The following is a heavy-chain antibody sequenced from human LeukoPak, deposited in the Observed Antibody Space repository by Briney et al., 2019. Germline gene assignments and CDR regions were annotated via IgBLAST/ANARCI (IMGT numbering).Heavy chain of an antibody. Sequence: SVKVSCKASGGTFSSYAISWVRQAPGQGLEWMGRIIPILGIANYAQKFQGRVTITADKSTSTAYMELSSLRSEDTAVYYCARRRGSYAFDIWGQGTMVTVSS. D-gene: IGHD1-26*01. V-gene: IGHV1-69*04. CDR3: ARRRGSYAFDI. CDR1: GGTFSSYA. CDR2: IIPILGIA. J-gene: IGHJ3*02.